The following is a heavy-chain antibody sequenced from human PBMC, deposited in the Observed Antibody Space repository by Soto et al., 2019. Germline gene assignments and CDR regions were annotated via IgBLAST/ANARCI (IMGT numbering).Heavy chain of an antibody. J-gene: IGHJ4*02. Sequence: QVQLVESGGGVVQPGRSLRLSCAASGFTFSSYAMHWVRQAPGKGLEWVAVISYDGSNKYYADSVKGRFTISRDNSKNTLYLQMNSLRAEDTAVYYCARESLDTMIVVVITMSSHFDYWGQGTLVTVSS. D-gene: IGHD3-22*01. CDR2: ISYDGSNK. CDR1: GFTFSSYA. V-gene: IGHV3-30-3*01. CDR3: ARESLDTMIVVVITMSSHFDY.